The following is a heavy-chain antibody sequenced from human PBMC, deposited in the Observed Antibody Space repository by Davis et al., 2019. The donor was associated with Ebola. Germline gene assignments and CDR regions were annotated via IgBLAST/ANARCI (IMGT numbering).Heavy chain of an antibody. Sequence: GGSLRLSCAASGFTSAASALTWVPKVPGKGLEWVSGLNWQGGSPGSVDSVTGRFTISRDNAKNSLYLQMNSLRAADTAVYYCARDNSGSIVGATFLEYYFDYWGQGTLVTVSS. CDR1: GFTSAASA. CDR3: ARDNSGSIVGATFLEYYFDY. V-gene: IGHV3-20*04. CDR2: LNWQGGSP. D-gene: IGHD1-26*01. J-gene: IGHJ4*02.